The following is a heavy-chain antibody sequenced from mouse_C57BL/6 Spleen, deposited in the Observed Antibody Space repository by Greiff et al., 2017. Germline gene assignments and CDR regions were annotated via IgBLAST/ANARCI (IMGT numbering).Heavy chain of an antibody. CDR2: IYWDDDK. CDR1: GFSLSTSGMG. Sequence: QVTLKESGPGILQSSQTLSLTCSFSGFSLSTSGMGVSWIRQPSGKGLEWLAHIYWDDDKRSNPSLKSRLTISKDTSRNQVFLKITSVDTADTATYYCARRGGAMDYWGQGTSVTVSS. J-gene: IGHJ4*01. CDR3: ARRGGAMDY. V-gene: IGHV8-12*01.